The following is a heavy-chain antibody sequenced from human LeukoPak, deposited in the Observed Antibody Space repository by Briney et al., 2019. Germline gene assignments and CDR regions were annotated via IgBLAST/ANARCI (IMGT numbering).Heavy chain of an antibody. V-gene: IGHV1-24*01. D-gene: IGHD6-13*01. CDR3: ATVFPYSSSWPVDY. CDR1: GYTLTELS. Sequence: ASVKVSCKVSGYTLTELSMHWVRQAPGKGLEWMGGFDPEDGETIYAQKFQCRVTMTEDTSTDTAYMELSSLRSEDTAAYYCATVFPYSSSWPVDYWGQGTLVTVSS. J-gene: IGHJ4*02. CDR2: FDPEDGET.